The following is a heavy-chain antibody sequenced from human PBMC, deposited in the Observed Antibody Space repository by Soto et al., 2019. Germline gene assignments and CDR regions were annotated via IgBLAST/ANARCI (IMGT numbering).Heavy chain of an antibody. CDR3: ARSITMIVAYYYYGMDV. Sequence: PGGSLRLSCAASGFTFSSYAMSWVRQAPGKGLEWVSAISGSGGSTYYADSVKGRFIISRDNSKNTLYLQMNSLRAEDTAVYYCARSITMIVAYYYYGMDVWGQGTTVTVSS. V-gene: IGHV3-23*01. CDR1: GFTFSSYA. D-gene: IGHD3-22*01. CDR2: ISGSGGST. J-gene: IGHJ6*02.